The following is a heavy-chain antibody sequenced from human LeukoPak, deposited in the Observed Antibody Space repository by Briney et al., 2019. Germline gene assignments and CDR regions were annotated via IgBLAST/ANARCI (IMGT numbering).Heavy chain of an antibody. J-gene: IGHJ4*02. CDR2: MSGSGSTV. CDR1: GFTFSSYE. Sequence: GGSLRLSCAASGFTFSSYEMNWVRQAPGKGLEWVSYMSGSGSTVYYADSVKGRFTISRDNAKNSLYLQMNSLRAEDTAVYYCARVQLADSTTLDYWGQGTLVTVSS. CDR3: ARVQLADSTTLDY. V-gene: IGHV3-48*03. D-gene: IGHD2-2*01.